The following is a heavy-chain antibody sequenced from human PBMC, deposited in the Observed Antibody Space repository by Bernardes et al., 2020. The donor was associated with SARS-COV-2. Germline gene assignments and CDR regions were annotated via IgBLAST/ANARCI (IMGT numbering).Heavy chain of an antibody. D-gene: IGHD3-3*02. Sequence: GGSLRLSCAVSGFTYINYAMSWVRQAPGKGLEWVSLISGSGSSTYHTDSVRGRFTISRDNSRNTLYLQMNSLRAEDTAVYYCSMDTTDQHFWSGYGGPLDYWGQGTLVTVSS. CDR2: ISGSGSST. V-gene: IGHV3-23*01. J-gene: IGHJ4*02. CDR3: SMDTTDQHFWSGYGGPLDY. CDR1: GFTYINYA.